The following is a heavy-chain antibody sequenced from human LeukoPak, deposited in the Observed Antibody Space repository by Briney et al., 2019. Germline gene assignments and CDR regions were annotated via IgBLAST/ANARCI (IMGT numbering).Heavy chain of an antibody. CDR2: IYYSGST. Sequence: SETLSLTCTVSGGSISSSSYYWGWIRQPPGKGLEWIGSIYYSGSTYYNPSLKSRVTISVDTSKNQFSLKLSSVTAADTAVYYCAALLPMRYYDSSGYFDYWGQGTLVTVSS. J-gene: IGHJ4*02. CDR1: GGSISSSSYY. V-gene: IGHV4-39*01. CDR3: AALLPMRYYDSSGYFDY. D-gene: IGHD3-22*01.